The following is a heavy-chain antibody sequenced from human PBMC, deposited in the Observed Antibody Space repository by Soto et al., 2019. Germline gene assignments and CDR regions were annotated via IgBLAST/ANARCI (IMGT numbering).Heavy chain of an antibody. CDR1: GFTLSDHY. J-gene: IGHJ4*02. V-gene: IGHV3-72*01. D-gene: IGHD1-26*01. Sequence: PGGSLRLSCAAPGFTLSDHYMDWVRQAPGKGLEWVGRTRNKANSYIIEYAASVKGRFTISRDDSNNSVYLQMKSLKTEDTAVYYCARAWSGSYYSIGYWGQGTLVTVSS. CDR3: ARAWSGSYYSIGY. CDR2: TRNKANSYII.